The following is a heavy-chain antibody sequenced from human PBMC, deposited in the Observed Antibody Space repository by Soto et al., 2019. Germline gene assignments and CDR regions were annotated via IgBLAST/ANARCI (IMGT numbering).Heavy chain of an antibody. CDR1: GGTFSSYA. CDR2: IIPIFSTA. CDR3: ARWSSSYYDGSGYYFPYYCMVV. V-gene: IGHV1-69*13. J-gene: IGHJ6*02. Sequence: ASVKVSCKASGGTFSSYAISWVRQAPGQGLEWMGGIIPIFSTANYAQKFQGRVTITADESTSTAYMELSSLRSEDTAVYYCARWSSSYYDGSGYYFPYYCMVVGGPGTMVTVSS. D-gene: IGHD3-22*01.